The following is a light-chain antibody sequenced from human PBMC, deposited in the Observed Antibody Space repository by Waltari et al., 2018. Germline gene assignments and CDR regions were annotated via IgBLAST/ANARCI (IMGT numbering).Light chain of an antibody. CDR2: ETN. CDR3: GTWDNSLSGWV. CDR1: APNIGNNF. J-gene: IGLJ3*02. V-gene: IGLV1-51*01. Sequence: QSVLTQPPSESAAPGQKVTISCSGAAPNIGNNFVSWYQPFPGASPNLLIFETNKRPSGIPDRFSGSKSGTSATLGITGLQTGDEADYYCGTWDNSLSGWVFGTGTKLTVL.